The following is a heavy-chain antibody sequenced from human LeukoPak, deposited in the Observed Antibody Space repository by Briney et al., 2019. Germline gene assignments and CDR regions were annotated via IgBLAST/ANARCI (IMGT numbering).Heavy chain of an antibody. D-gene: IGHD2-21*02. Sequence: PGGSLRLSCAASGFTFSSYSTNSVCDAPGKGLEWVSCISSRSSYIYYADPVKGRFTISRDNSKKTLYLQMNSLRAEDTAVYYCAKDPAARPLRLITDDALDIWGQGTMVTVSS. V-gene: IGHV3-21*01. CDR1: GFTFSSYS. J-gene: IGHJ3*02. CDR3: AKDPAARPLRLITDDALDI. CDR2: ISSRSSYI.